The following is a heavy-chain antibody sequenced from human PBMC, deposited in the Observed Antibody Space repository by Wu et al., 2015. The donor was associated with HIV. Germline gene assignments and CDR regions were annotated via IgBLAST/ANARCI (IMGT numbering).Heavy chain of an antibody. Sequence: QVQLVQSGAEVKKPGSSVKVSCKASGGTFISYAISWVRQAPGQGLEWVGRITPIFGTTNYARKFQGRVAITADESTNTAYMEVSSLRSEDTALYYCAREFGVQLWMENSGYYFDYWGQGTLVTVSS. D-gene: IGHD5-18*01. CDR1: GGTFISYA. CDR2: ITPIFGTT. J-gene: IGHJ4*02. CDR3: AREFGVQLWMENSGYYFDY. V-gene: IGHV1-69*15.